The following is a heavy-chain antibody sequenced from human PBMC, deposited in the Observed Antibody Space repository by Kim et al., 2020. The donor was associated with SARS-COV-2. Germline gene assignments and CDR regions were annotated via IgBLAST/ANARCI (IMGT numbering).Heavy chain of an antibody. D-gene: IGHD3-22*01. V-gene: IGHV4-31*02. CDR3: ARTRITMIVVVTHFDY. Sequence: SLKSRVTISVDTSKNPCSLKLSSVTAADTAVYYCARTRITMIVVVTHFDYWGQGTLVTVSS. J-gene: IGHJ4*02.